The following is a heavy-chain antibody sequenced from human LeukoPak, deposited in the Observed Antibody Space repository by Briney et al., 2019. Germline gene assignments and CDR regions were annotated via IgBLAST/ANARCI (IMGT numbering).Heavy chain of an antibody. D-gene: IGHD2-2*01. Sequence: GGSLRLSCTASGFAFDERGMSWVRQVPGKGLDWVSGINWSGGSTGYADPLRGRFTISRDNAKNSLYLQMDSLRAEDTALYYCARAPITSPFYFDYWGQGTLVTVSS. CDR3: ARAPITSPFYFDY. J-gene: IGHJ4*02. CDR1: GFAFDERG. V-gene: IGHV3-20*04. CDR2: INWSGGST.